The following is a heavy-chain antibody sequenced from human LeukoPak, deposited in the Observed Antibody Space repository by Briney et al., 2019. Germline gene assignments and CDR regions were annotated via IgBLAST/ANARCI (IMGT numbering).Heavy chain of an antibody. CDR2: IYPGDSET. J-gene: IGHJ3*02. Sequence: GESLKISCKGSGYSFNTYWIAWVRQMPGKGLEWMGIIYPGDSETRYSPSFEGQVTISADKSITTAYLQWGSLKASETAMYYCARSTRDGCHDAFDIWGQGTMVTVSS. D-gene: IGHD5-24*01. CDR1: GYSFNTYW. CDR3: ARSTRDGCHDAFDI. V-gene: IGHV5-51*01.